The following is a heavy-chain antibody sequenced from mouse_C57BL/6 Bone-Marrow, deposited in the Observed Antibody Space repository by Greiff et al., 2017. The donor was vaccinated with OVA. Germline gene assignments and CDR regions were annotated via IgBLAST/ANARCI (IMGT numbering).Heavy chain of an antibody. Sequence: EVKLVESGPELVKPGASVKISCKASGYSFTDYNMNWVKQSNGKSLEWIGVINPNYGTTSYNQKFKGKATLTVDKSSSTAYMQLNSLTSEDSAVYYCARERAYGNYFAFDYWGQGTTLTVSS. CDR1: GYSFTDYN. D-gene: IGHD2-1*01. CDR3: ARERAYGNYFAFDY. CDR2: INPNYGTT. V-gene: IGHV1-39*01. J-gene: IGHJ2*01.